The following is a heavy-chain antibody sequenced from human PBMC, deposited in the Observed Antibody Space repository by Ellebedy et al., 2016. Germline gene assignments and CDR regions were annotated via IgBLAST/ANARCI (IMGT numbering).Heavy chain of an antibody. J-gene: IGHJ6*02. CDR2: ISGSGGST. CDR3: AKRVLIAAAGWAHGMDV. V-gene: IGHV3-23*01. D-gene: IGHD6-13*01. Sequence: GEPLKISCAASGFTFSSYVMTWVRQAPGKGLEWVSTISGSGGSTYYADSVKGLFTSSRDNSKHTLYLQMNSLRAEDTAIYYCAKRVLIAAAGWAHGMDVWGQGTTVTVSS. CDR1: GFTFSSYV.